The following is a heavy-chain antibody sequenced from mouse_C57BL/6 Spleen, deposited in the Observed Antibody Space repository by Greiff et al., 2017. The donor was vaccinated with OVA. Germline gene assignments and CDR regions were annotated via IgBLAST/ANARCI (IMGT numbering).Heavy chain of an antibody. J-gene: IGHJ2*01. CDR2: IYPGDGDT. CDR3: ARTHDGYGDY. CDR1: GYAFSSSW. Sequence: VQLQQSGPELVKPGASVTISCKASGYAFSSSWLNWVKQRHGKGLEWIGRIYPGDGDTNYNGKFKGKATLTADQSSSTAYMQLSSLTSEDSAVYFCARTHDGYGDYWGQGTTLTVSS. D-gene: IGHD2-3*01. V-gene: IGHV1-82*01.